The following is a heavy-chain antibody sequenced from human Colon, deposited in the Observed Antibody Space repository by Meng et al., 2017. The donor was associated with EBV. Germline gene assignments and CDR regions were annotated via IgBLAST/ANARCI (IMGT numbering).Heavy chain of an antibody. Sequence: QVRLQESGSGLVRPSQTLSLTCAGSGDSITSGDYSWTWIRQPPGKGLEWIGYIYHGVNIYYTPSLRSRVTISVDKSRNQFSLKLTSVSAADTAVYYCVRDTRRGGGWFDPWGQGTLVTVSS. CDR3: VRDTRRGGGWFDP. J-gene: IGHJ5*02. V-gene: IGHV4-30-2*01. CDR2: IYHGVNI. D-gene: IGHD3-10*01. CDR1: GDSITSGDYS.